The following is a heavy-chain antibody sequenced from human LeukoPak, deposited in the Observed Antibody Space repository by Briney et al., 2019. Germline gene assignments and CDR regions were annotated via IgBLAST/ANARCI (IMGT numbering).Heavy chain of an antibody. D-gene: IGHD6-13*01. Sequence: SETLSLTCTVSGGSISSSSYYWGWIRQPPGKGLEWIGSIYYSGSTSYNPSLKSRVTISVDTSKNQFSLRLRSVTAADTAVYYCARRGRQQPTPIDYWGQGTLVTVSS. J-gene: IGHJ4*02. CDR3: ARRGRQQPTPIDY. CDR2: IYYSGST. CDR1: GGSISSSSYY. V-gene: IGHV4-39*01.